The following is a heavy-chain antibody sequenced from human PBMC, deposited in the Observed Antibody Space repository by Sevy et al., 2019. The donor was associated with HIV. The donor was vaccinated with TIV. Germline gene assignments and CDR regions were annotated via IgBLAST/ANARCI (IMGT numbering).Heavy chain of an antibody. Sequence: GGSLRLSCAASGFTFNSYAMHWVRQAPGKGLEWVAVISYDGSNKYYADSVKGRFTISRDNSKNTLYLQMNSLRAEDTAVYYCAREDPVSHYSNYEWVDYWGQGTLVTVSS. V-gene: IGHV3-30-3*01. D-gene: IGHD4-4*01. CDR1: GFTFNSYA. J-gene: IGHJ4*02. CDR3: AREDPVSHYSNYEWVDY. CDR2: ISYDGSNK.